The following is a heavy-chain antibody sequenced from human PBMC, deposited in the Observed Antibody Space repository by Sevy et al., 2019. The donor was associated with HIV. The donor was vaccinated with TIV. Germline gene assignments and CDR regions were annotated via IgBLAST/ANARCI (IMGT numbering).Heavy chain of an antibody. V-gene: IGHV3-33*01. J-gene: IGHJ4*02. CDR2: IWYDGSNK. Sequence: GRSLRLSCAASGFTFSSYGMHWVRQAPGKGLEWVAVIWYDGSNKYYADSVKGRFTISRDNSKNTLYLQMNSLRAEDTAVYYCARESAVAAFDYWGQGTLVTVSS. CDR1: GFTFSSYG. CDR3: ARESAVAAFDY. D-gene: IGHD6-19*01.